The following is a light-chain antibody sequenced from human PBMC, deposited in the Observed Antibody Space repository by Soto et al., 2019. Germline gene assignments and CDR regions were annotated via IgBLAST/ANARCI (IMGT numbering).Light chain of an antibody. CDR2: GSS. CDR1: QSVSSNY. Sequence: EIVLTQSPDTLSLSPGDRATLSCRASQSVSSNYVAWYQQKPGQAPRLLTHGSSSRATGIPDRFSGRGFGTDFTLVISRLEPEDFAVYYCQQYGSSPFPFGRGTKLEIK. CDR3: QQYGSSPFP. J-gene: IGKJ2*01. V-gene: IGKV3-20*01.